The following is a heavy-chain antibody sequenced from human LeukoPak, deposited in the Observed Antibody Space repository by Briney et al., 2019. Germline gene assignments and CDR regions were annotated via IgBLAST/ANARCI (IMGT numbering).Heavy chain of an antibody. CDR3: ARLDTAMVYWYLDL. Sequence: RASVKVSCKASGYTFSSYGISWVRQAPGQGLEWMGWISAYNDNTNYAQRFQGRVTMTTDAPTSTGYMELRSLRSDDTAVYYCARLDTAMVYWYLDLWGRGTLVTVSS. CDR1: GYTFSSYG. V-gene: IGHV1-18*01. D-gene: IGHD5-18*01. J-gene: IGHJ2*01. CDR2: ISAYNDNT.